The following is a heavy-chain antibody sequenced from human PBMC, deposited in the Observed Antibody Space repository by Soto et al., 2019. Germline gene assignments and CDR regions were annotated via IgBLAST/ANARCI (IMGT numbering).Heavy chain of an antibody. J-gene: IGHJ4*02. CDR1: GFSFHDYA. Sequence: GGSLRLSCAASGFSFHDYAMHWVRQAPGKGLEWVSGITWNSGRIGYADSVKGRFTISRDNAKKSLYLQMNSLNTEDTALYYCAKFGIAAARDEAHYSGPARLLTVSS. CDR3: AKFGIAAARDEAHY. V-gene: IGHV3-9*01. D-gene: IGHD6-13*01. CDR2: ITWNSGRI.